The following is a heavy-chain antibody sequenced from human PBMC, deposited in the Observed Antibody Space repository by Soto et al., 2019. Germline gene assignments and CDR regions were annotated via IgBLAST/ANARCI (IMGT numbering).Heavy chain of an antibody. D-gene: IGHD3-10*01. CDR3: ASGQWFLDY. Sequence: PGGSLRLSCVASGITLSDNYMTWIRQAPGKGLEWLSYISNSDYTTYYADSVKGRFTISRDNAKNSLYLQLNGLRVEDTAVYYCASGQWFLDYWGQGILVIVSS. CDR2: ISNSDYTT. V-gene: IGHV3-11*01. J-gene: IGHJ4*02. CDR1: GITLSDNY.